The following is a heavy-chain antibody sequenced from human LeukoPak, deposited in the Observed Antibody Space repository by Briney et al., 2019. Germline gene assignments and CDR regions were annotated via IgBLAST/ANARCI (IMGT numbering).Heavy chain of an antibody. CDR3: AKDSKSRYSGSYFDWFDP. CDR1: GFTFSSYG. CDR2: IWYDGSNK. J-gene: IGHJ5*02. D-gene: IGHD1-26*01. Sequence: GRSLRLSCAASGFTFSSYGMHWVRQAPGKGLEWVAVIWYDGSNKYYADSVKGRFTISRDNSKNTLYLQMNSLRAEDTAVYYCAKDSKSRYSGSYFDWFDPWGQGTLVTVSS. V-gene: IGHV3-33*06.